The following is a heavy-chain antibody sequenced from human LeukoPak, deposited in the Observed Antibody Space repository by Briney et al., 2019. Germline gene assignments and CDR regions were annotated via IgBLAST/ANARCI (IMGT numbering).Heavy chain of an antibody. Sequence: GESLKISCKGSGYSFTSYWIGWVRQMPGKGLEWMGIIYPGDSDTRYSPSFQGQVTISADKSISTAYLQWSSLKASDTAMYYCARHSHCTSVCYGDAYCYYGMDVWGQGTTVTVSS. CDR2: IYPGDSDT. J-gene: IGHJ6*02. CDR3: ARHSHCTSVCYGDAYCYYGMDV. CDR1: GYSFTSYW. V-gene: IGHV5-51*01. D-gene: IGHD2-8*01.